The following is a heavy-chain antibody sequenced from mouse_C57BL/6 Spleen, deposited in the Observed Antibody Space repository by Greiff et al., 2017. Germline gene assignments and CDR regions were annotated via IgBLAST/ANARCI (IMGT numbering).Heavy chain of an antibody. J-gene: IGHJ2*01. CDR3: ARSACGSSHRGYFDY. Sequence: QVQLQQPGAELVKPGASVKLSCKASGYTFTSYWMQWVKQRPGQGLEWIGKIDPSDSYTNYNQKFKGKATLTVDTSSSTAYMQLSSLTSEDSAVYYCARSACGSSHRGYFDYWGQGTTLTVSS. D-gene: IGHD1-1*01. CDR1: GYTFTSYW. V-gene: IGHV1-50*01. CDR2: IDPSDSYT.